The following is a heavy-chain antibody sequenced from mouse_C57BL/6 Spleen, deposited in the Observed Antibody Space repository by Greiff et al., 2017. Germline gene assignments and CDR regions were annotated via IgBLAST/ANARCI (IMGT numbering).Heavy chain of an antibody. CDR1: GYSITSGYY. V-gene: IGHV3-6*01. Sequence: VQLVESGPGLVKPSQSLSLTCSVTGYSITSGYYWNWIRQFPGNKLEWMGYISYDGSNNYNPSLKNRISITRDTSKNQFFLKLNSVTTEDTATYYCAGYFDYWGQGTTLTVSA. CDR2: ISYDGSN. J-gene: IGHJ2*01. CDR3: AGYFDY.